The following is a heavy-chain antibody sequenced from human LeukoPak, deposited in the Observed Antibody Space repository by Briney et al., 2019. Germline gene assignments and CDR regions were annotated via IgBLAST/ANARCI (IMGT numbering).Heavy chain of an antibody. Sequence: GGPLRLSCEVSGFSFSDYYMDWVRQAPGKGLEWVGLSRNRENSYSTEYAASVKGRFTISRDDSKNSLYLQMNSLKTEDTAVYYCAREYYYGMDVWGQGTTVIVSS. CDR1: GFSFSDYY. CDR2: SRNRENSYST. J-gene: IGHJ6*02. CDR3: AREYYYGMDV. V-gene: IGHV3-72*01.